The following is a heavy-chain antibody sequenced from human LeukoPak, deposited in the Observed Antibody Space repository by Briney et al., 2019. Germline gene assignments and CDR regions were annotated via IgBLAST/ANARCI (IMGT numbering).Heavy chain of an antibody. CDR1: GFTFSNFW. CDR3: ARGKSVEMATIHPFGY. Sequence: GGSLRLSCTASGFTFSNFWMGWVRQAPGKGLEWVANIKQDETEKFYLGSVKGRFTISRDNAKNSLYLQMNSLRAEDTAVYYCARGKSVEMATIHPFGYWGQGTLVTVSS. D-gene: IGHD5-24*01. V-gene: IGHV3-7*01. CDR2: IKQDETEK. J-gene: IGHJ4*02.